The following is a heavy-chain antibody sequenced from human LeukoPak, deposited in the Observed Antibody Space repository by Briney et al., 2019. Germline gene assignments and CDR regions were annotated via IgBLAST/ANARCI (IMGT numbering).Heavy chain of an antibody. V-gene: IGHV3-23*01. CDR2: ISDSGGST. Sequence: GSLRLSCAASGFTFSTYVMNWVRQAPGKGLEWVSTISDSGGSTYYADSVKGRFTISRDNSKSTLYLQMNSLRAEDTAVYYCGRYYVMDVWGQGTSVTVSS. CDR3: GRYYVMDV. J-gene: IGHJ6*02. CDR1: GFTFSTYV.